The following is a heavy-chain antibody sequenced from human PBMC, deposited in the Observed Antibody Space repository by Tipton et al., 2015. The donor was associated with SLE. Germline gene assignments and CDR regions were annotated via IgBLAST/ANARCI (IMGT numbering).Heavy chain of an antibody. CDR3: ARVDLEDYYDSSGYYYVDY. CDR2: IHYNGNT. Sequence: LRLSCTVSGGSISSGKYYWSWIRQHPGTGLEWIAYIHYNGNTYYNPSLKSRVTISIDASKNQFSLKLSSVTAADTAVYYCARVDLEDYYDSSGYYYVDYWGQGTLVTVSS. D-gene: IGHD3-22*01. CDR1: GGSISSGKYY. V-gene: IGHV4-31*02. J-gene: IGHJ4*02.